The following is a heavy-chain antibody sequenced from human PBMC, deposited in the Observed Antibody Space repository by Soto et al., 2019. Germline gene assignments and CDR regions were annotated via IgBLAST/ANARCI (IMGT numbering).Heavy chain of an antibody. CDR3: ARSGVPIFGVVIPKRFAS. CDR1: GFTFSSYW. Sequence: GGSLRLSCAASGFTFSSYWMSWVRQAPGKGLEWVANIKQDGSEKYYVASVKGRFTISRDNAKNSLYLQMNSLRAEDTAVYYCARSGVPIFGVVIPKRFASWGQGTLVTVAS. D-gene: IGHD3-3*01. V-gene: IGHV3-7*01. J-gene: IGHJ5*01. CDR2: IKQDGSEK.